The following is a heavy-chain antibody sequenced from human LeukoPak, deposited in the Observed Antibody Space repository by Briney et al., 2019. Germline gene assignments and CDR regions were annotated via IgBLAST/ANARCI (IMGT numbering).Heavy chain of an antibody. CDR3: LRGDVRDY. J-gene: IGHJ4*02. D-gene: IGHD2-21*01. CDR2: ITGSAKTT. Sequence: PGGSLRLSCEASGFTFSSHAMGWVRQAPGKGLEWVSSITGSAKTTYYADSVKGRFTISRDNAKNSLYLQMNSLRAEDTAVYYCLRGDVRDYWGQGTLVTVSS. CDR1: GFTFSSHA. V-gene: IGHV3-23*01.